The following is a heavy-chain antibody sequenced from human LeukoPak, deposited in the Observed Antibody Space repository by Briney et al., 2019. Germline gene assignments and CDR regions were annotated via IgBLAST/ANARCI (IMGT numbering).Heavy chain of an antibody. CDR1: GGSISSSSSY. CDR3: ARVSSGWDYYFDY. V-gene: IGHV4-39*07. D-gene: IGHD6-19*01. CDR2: IYYSGST. Sequence: SETLSLTCTVSGGSISSSSSYWGWIRQPPGKGLEWIGSIYYSGSTNYNPSLKSRVTISVDTSKNQFSLKLSSVTAADTAVYYCARVSSGWDYYFDYWGQGTLVTVSS. J-gene: IGHJ4*02.